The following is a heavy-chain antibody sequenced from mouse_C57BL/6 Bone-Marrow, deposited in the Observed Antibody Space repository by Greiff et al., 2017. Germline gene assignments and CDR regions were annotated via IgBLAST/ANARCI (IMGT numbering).Heavy chain of an antibody. V-gene: IGHV12-3*01. CDR1: GFPITSGYY. D-gene: IGHD1-1*01. Sequence: QLQESGPGLVKPSQSLFLTCSITGFPITSGYYWIWIRQSPGKPLEWMGYITHSGETFYNPSLQSPISITRETSKNQFFLQLNSVTTEDTAMYYCAGDYYYGSSPYAMDYWGQGTSVTVSS. CDR2: ITHSGET. CDR3: AGDYYYGSSPYAMDY. J-gene: IGHJ4*01.